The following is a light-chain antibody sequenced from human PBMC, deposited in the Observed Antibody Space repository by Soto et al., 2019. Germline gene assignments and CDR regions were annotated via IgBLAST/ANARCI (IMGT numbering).Light chain of an antibody. CDR1: QSVTNNY. Sequence: EIVLTQSPGTLSLSPGKRATLSCRASQSVTNNYLAWYQHKRGQAPRLLIDGASSRATGIPDRFSGSGSGTDFTLTISRLEPEDFAVYYCQQYGSSPITFGQGTRLEIK. J-gene: IGKJ5*01. CDR2: GAS. V-gene: IGKV3-20*01. CDR3: QQYGSSPIT.